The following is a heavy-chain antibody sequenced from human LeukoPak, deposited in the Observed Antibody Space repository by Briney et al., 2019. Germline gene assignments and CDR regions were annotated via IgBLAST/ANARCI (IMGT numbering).Heavy chain of an antibody. CDR2: IKQDGSEK. J-gene: IGHJ4*02. V-gene: IGHV3-7*01. CDR1: GFTFSSYW. Sequence: PLGSLRLSCAASGFTFSSYWMNWVRQAPGKGLEWVANIKQDGSEKHYVDSVKGRFTISRDNAKNSVYLQMNSLRAEDTAVYYCAGAGDDFWSAYHFDYWGQGTLVTVSS. CDR3: AGAGDDFWSAYHFDY. D-gene: IGHD3-3*01.